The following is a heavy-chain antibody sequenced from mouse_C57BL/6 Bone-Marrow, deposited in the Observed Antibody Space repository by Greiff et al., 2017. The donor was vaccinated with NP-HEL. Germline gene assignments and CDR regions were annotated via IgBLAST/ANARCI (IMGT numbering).Heavy chain of an antibody. CDR1: GYSITSGYY. V-gene: IGHV3-6*01. Sequence: EVQLVESGPGLVKPSQSLSLTCSVTGYSITSGYYWNWIRQFPGNKLEWMGYISYDGSNNYNPSLKNRISITRDPSKNQFFLKLNSVTTEDTATYYCARASSGSAWFAYWGQGTLVTVSA. CDR2: ISYDGSN. J-gene: IGHJ3*01. D-gene: IGHD3-2*02. CDR3: ARASSGSAWFAY.